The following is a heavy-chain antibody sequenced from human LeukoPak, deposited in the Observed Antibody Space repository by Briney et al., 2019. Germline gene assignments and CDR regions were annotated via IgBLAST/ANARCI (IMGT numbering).Heavy chain of an antibody. CDR3: ARHGASGSYLYYFDY. CDR1: GGSISSYY. Sequence: KPSETLSHTCTVSGGSISSYYWSWIRQTPGKGLEWIGYIYYSGSTNYNPSLKSRVTISVDTSKNQFSLKLSSVTAADTAVYFCARHGASGSYLYYFDYWGQGTLVTVSS. J-gene: IGHJ4*02. CDR2: IYYSGST. D-gene: IGHD1-26*01. V-gene: IGHV4-59*08.